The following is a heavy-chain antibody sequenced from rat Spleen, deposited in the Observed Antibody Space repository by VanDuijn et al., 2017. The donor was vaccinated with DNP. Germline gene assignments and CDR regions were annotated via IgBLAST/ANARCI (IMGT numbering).Heavy chain of an antibody. J-gene: IGHJ4*01. Sequence: QVQLKESGPGLVQPSETLSLTCTVSGFSLTTYSVSWVRQPSGKGPEWMGKMWYDGDTAYNSALKSRLSITRDTSNSQVFLKMNSLQTEDTAMYFCARALATVVPTGAMDAWGQGTSVTVSS. CDR3: ARALATVVPTGAMDA. V-gene: IGHV2-70*01. CDR1: GFSLTTYS. CDR2: MWYDGDT. D-gene: IGHD1-3*01.